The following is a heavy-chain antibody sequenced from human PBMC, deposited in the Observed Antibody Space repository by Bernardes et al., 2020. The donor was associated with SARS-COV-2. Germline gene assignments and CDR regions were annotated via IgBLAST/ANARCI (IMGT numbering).Heavy chain of an antibody. J-gene: IGHJ5*02. CDR3: ARHGPYYYDSSGYRRLNWFDP. CDR2: IYYSGST. CDR1: GGSISSSSYY. D-gene: IGHD3-22*01. V-gene: IGHV4-39*01. Sequence: SETLSLTCTVSGGSISSSSYYWGWIRQPPGKGLEWIGSIYYSGSTYYNPSLKSRVTISVDTSKNQFSLKLSSVTAADTAVYYCARHGPYYYDSSGYRRLNWFDPWGQGTLVTVSS.